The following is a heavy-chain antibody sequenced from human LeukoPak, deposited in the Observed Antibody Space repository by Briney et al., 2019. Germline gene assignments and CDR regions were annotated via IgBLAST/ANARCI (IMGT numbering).Heavy chain of an antibody. J-gene: IGHJ4*02. CDR2: ISGSGGGT. Sequence: GGSLRLSCAASGFTFTNCAMSWVRQAPGKGLEWVSTISGSGGGTYYADSVKGRFTISRDNSKNMLFLQMNSLRAEDTAVYYCAKGRDSTSCYDNWGQGTLVTVSS. D-gene: IGHD2-2*01. CDR3: AKGRDSTSCYDN. CDR1: GFTFTNCA. V-gene: IGHV3-23*01.